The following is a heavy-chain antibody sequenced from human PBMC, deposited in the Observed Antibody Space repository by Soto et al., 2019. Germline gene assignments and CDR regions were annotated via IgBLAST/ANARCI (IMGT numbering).Heavy chain of an antibody. D-gene: IGHD6-19*01. CDR2: INPTTGGT. CDR1: GYTFTGYY. Sequence: ASVKVSCKASGYTFTGYYMHWVRQAPGKRLEWMGWINPTTGGTNYAQKFQDRVTMTRDTSIRTAFMELSKLRSDDTALHCRAWGSYSSDWFLESWGPVSLVTFSS. J-gene: IGHJ5*01. V-gene: IGHV1-2*02. CDR3: AWGSYSSDWFLES.